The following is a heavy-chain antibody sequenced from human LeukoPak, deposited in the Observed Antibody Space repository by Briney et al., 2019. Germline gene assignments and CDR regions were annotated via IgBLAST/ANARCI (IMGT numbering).Heavy chain of an antibody. CDR2: ISWNSGSI. D-gene: IGHD6-13*01. CDR3: AKGSAAGIRNWFDP. J-gene: IGHJ5*02. V-gene: IGHV3-9*01. CDR1: GFTFDDYA. Sequence: GGSLRLSCAASGFTFDDYAMHWVRQAPGKGLEWVSGISWNSGSIGYADSVKGRFTISRDNAKNSLYLHMNSLRAEDTALYYCAKGSAAGIRNWFDPWGQGTLVTVSS.